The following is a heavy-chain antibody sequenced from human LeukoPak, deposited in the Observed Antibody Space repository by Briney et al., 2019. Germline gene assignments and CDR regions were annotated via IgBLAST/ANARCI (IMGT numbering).Heavy chain of an antibody. CDR2: ISSSSDYI. CDR1: GFTFSSYE. V-gene: IGHV3-21*01. D-gene: IGHD2/OR15-2a*01. Sequence: GGSLRLSCAASGFTFSSYEMNWVRQAPGKGLEWVSSISSSSDYIYYADSVKGRFTISRDNAKNSLYLQMKSLRAEDTAVYYCARGKTSQNIVTRKTYNWFDPWGQGTLVTVSS. J-gene: IGHJ5*02. CDR3: ARGKTSQNIVTRKTYNWFDP.